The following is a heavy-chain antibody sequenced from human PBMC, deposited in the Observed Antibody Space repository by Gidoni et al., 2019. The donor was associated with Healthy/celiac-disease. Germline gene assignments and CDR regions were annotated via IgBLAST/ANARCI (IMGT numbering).Heavy chain of an antibody. CDR3: AATMRVVPTKLGVFDY. J-gene: IGHJ4*02. V-gene: IGHV3-21*01. CDR1: GFTFSSYS. Sequence: EVQLVESGGGLVKPGGSLRLSCAASGFTFSSYSMNWVRQAPGKGLEWVSSISSSSSYIYYADSVKGRFTISRDNEKNSLYLQMNSLRAEDTAVYYCAATMRVVPTKLGVFDYWGQGTLVTVSS. CDR2: ISSSSSYI. D-gene: IGHD2-15*01.